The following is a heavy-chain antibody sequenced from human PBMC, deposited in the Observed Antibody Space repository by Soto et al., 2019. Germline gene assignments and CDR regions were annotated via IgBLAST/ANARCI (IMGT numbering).Heavy chain of an antibody. D-gene: IGHD3-22*01. J-gene: IGHJ4*02. CDR3: ERHSIWLLLSDY. V-gene: IGHV4-39*01. CDR1: GGSISNSNYY. CDR2: IYYTGNT. Sequence: QLQLQESGPGLVKPSETLSLTCNVSGGSISNSNYYWGWIHQPPGKGLEWIGSIYYTGNTYYNQSLKRRVNISVDTSKNQFSLKLDSVTAADTAVYFCERHSIWLLLSDYWGQGSLVTVSS.